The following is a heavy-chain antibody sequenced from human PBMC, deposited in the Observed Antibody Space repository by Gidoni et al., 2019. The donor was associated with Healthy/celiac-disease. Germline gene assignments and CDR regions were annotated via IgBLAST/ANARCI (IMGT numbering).Heavy chain of an antibody. CDR2: IDWDDDK. Sequence: LIDWDDDKYYSTSLKTRLTISKDTSKNQVVLTMTNMDPVDTATYDCARMGVEYSSSGWDGMDVWGQGTTVTVSS. V-gene: IGHV2-70*01. CDR3: ARMGVEYSSSGWDGMDV. J-gene: IGHJ6*02. D-gene: IGHD6-6*01.